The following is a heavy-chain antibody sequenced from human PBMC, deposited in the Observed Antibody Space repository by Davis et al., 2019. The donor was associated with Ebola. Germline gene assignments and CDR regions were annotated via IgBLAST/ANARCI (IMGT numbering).Heavy chain of an antibody. CDR1: GDSVSGSSGA. J-gene: IGHJ4*02. Sequence: PSETLSLTCAISGDSVSGSSGAWNWIRQSPSRGLEWLGRTYYSSKWYKDYAVSVKSRITINLDTSKNQFSLQLNSVTPEDTAVYYCASGWLRTYLDYWGQGTLVTVSS. V-gene: IGHV6-1*01. CDR3: ASGWLRTYLDY. D-gene: IGHD5-12*01. CDR2: TYYSSKWYK.